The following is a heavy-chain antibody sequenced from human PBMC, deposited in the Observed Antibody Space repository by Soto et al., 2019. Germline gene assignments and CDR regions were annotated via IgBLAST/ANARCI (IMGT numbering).Heavy chain of an antibody. CDR2: IDYSGST. J-gene: IGHJ4*02. CDR3: ARRKNIGGGDFDY. D-gene: IGHD3-16*01. V-gene: IGHV4-39*01. Sequence: LQLQESGPGLVTPSETLALTCTVSGGSISSSSYHWGWIRQPPGGGLEWIGTIDYSGSTYYNPSLMSRVTISEDTSKNQFSLKLSSVTAADTAVYFCARRKNIGGGDFDYWGQGTLVTVSS. CDR1: GGSISSSSYH.